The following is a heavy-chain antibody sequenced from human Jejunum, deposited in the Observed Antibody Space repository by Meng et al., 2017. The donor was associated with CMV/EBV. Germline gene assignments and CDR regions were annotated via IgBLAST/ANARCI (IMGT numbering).Heavy chain of an antibody. CDR3: ARQKCGGDCDMDV. V-gene: IGHV3-7*01. CDR2: IKQDGSER. D-gene: IGHD2-21*01. CDR1: EFTFSSYW. Sequence: SEFTFSSYWMNGVRQVTGKGLEWVANIKQDGSERYYVESVKGRFTISRNNARNSLFLQMDGLRAEDTAVYYCARQKCGGDCDMDVWGQGTTVTVSS. J-gene: IGHJ6*02.